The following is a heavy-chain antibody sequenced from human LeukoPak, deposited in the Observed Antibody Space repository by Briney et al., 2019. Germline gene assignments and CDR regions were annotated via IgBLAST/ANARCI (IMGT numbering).Heavy chain of an antibody. J-gene: IGHJ4*02. CDR1: GFTFSAYW. D-gene: IGHD1-1*01. Sequence: GGSLRLSCAASGFTFSAYWMSWVRHAPGKGLEWLANIKQDGSDKQYVDSVKGRFAISRDNAKTSVYLQMNSLRAEDTAVYYCVSTTRSSPFDNWGQGTLVTVSS. V-gene: IGHV3-7*01. CDR3: VSTTRSSPFDN. CDR2: IKQDGSDK.